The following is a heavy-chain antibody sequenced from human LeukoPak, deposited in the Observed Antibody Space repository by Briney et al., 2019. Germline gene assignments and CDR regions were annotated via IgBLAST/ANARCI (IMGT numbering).Heavy chain of an antibody. D-gene: IGHD6-13*01. CDR3: ARAGLDSSSWYHDY. V-gene: IGHV3-30-3*01. CDR2: ISYDGSNK. CDR1: GFTFSSYA. J-gene: IGHJ4*02. Sequence: PGGSLRLSCAASGFTFSSYAMHWVRQAPGKGLEWVAVISYDGSNKYYADSAKGRFTISRDNSKNTLYLQMNSLRAEDTAVYYCARAGLDSSSWYHDYWGQGTLVTVSS.